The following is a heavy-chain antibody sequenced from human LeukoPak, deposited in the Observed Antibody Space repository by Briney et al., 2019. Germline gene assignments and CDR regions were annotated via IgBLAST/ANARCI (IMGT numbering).Heavy chain of an antibody. CDR3: ARRSLYCSGGSCYSSWFDP. Sequence: SETLSLTCTVSGGSISSSSYYWGWIRQPPGKGLEWIGSIYYSGSTYYNPSLKSRVTISVDTSKNQFSLKLSSVTAADTAVYYCARRSLYCSGGSCYSSWFDPWGQGTLVTVSS. D-gene: IGHD2-15*01. J-gene: IGHJ5*02. CDR1: GGSISSSSYY. V-gene: IGHV4-39*01. CDR2: IYYSGST.